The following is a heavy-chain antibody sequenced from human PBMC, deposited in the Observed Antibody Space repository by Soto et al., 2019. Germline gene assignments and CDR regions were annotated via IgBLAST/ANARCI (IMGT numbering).Heavy chain of an antibody. CDR1: GFTFSSYG. CDR2: ISYDGSNK. CDR3: AKDSYDPVTTEAHHFDY. Sequence: GGSLRLSCAASGFTFSSYGMHWVRQAPGKGLEWVAVISYDGSNKYYADSVKGRFTISRDNSKNTLYLQMNSLRAEDTAVYYCAKDSYDPVTTEAHHFDYWGQGTLVTVSS. J-gene: IGHJ4*02. V-gene: IGHV3-30*18. D-gene: IGHD4-17*01.